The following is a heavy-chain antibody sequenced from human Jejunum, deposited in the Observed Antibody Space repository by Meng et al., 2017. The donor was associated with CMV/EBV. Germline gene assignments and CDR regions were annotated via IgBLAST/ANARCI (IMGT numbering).Heavy chain of an antibody. V-gene: IGHV1-18*01. J-gene: IGHJ4*02. CDR3: ARGLIAALFDY. CDR1: GYSFPAFD. Sequence: KASGYSFPAFDISWVRPAPGQGLEWMGWISTDNGKTNYAPNLQGRVTMTTDTSTSTAYLELRGLRSDDTALYFCARGLIAALFDYWGQGTLVTVSS. D-gene: IGHD6-25*01. CDR2: ISTDNGKT.